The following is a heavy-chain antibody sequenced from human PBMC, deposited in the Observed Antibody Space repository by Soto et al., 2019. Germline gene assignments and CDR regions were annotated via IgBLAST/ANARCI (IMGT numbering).Heavy chain of an antibody. Sequence: EVQLVESGGGLVQPGGSLRLSCAASGFTAGLNFMTWVRQAPGKGLEWVSVINAAGTTYYADSVKGSFSISRDDSKNSLYLQMNSLRAEDTAVYYCVRENYYYGMDVWGQGTTVTVSS. CDR3: VRENYYYGMDV. V-gene: IGHV3-66*01. CDR2: INAAGTT. J-gene: IGHJ6*02. CDR1: GFTAGLNF.